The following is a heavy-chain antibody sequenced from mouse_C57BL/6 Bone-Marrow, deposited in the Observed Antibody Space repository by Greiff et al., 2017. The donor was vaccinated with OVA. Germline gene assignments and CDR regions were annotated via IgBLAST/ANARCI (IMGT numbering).Heavy chain of an antibody. CDR2: ISDGGSYT. V-gene: IGHV5-4*01. J-gene: IGHJ1*03. CDR3: ARDEITTSYFGV. Sequence: EVQGVESGGGLVKPGGSLKLSCAASGFTFSSYAMSWVRQTPEKGLEWVATISDGGSYTYYPDNVKGRFTMSRDNAKDNLYLQMSHLKSEDTAMYYCARDEITTSYFGVWGTGTTVTVSS. CDR1: GFTFSSYA. D-gene: IGHD1-1*01.